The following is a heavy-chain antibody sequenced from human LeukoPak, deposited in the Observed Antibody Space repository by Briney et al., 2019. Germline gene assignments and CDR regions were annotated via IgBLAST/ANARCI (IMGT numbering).Heavy chain of an antibody. CDR1: GGSISSSSYS. CDR3: AREMATNDLDY. D-gene: IGHD5-24*01. Sequence: SETLSLTCTVSGGSISSSSYSWGWIRQPPGKGLEWIGSIYYSGSTYYNPSLKSRVTISVDTSKNQFSLKLSSVTAADTAVYYCAREMATNDLDYWGQGTLVTVSS. J-gene: IGHJ4*02. CDR2: IYYSGST. V-gene: IGHV4-39*02.